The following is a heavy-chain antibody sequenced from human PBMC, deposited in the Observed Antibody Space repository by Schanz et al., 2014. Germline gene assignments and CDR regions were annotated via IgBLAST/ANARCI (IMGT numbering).Heavy chain of an antibody. J-gene: IGHJ5*02. CDR3: ARGRVLES. CDR1: GFTFSSYA. Sequence: EVQLLESGGGLVQPGGSLRLSCAASGFTFSSYAMSWVRQAPGKGLEWVANIKKDGSEKYYVDSVKGRFTISRDNAKNSLFLQMNSLRPEDTAVYYCARGRVLESWGQGTLVTVSS. D-gene: IGHD1-1*01. V-gene: IGHV3-7*01. CDR2: IKKDGSEK.